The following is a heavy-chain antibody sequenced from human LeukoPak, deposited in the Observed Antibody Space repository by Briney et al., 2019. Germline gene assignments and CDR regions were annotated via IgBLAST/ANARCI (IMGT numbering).Heavy chain of an antibody. J-gene: IGHJ4*02. D-gene: IGHD1-26*01. Sequence: GESLKISCNGSGYSFTSYWIGWVRQMPGKGLEWMGIIYPGDSDTRYRPSFQGQVTISADKSISTAYLQWSSLTASETAMYYCARHGLGEWELLVDYWGQGTLVTVSS. V-gene: IGHV5-51*01. CDR3: ARHGLGEWELLVDY. CDR2: IYPGDSDT. CDR1: GYSFTSYW.